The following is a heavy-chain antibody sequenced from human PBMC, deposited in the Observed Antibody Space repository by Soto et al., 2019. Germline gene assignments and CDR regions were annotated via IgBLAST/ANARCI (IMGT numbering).Heavy chain of an antibody. V-gene: IGHV3-23*01. CDR3: ANGSMCYSASVEN. J-gene: IGHJ4*02. CDR1: GFSFSSYA. D-gene: IGHD1-26*01. Sequence: EVQLLESGGGLVQPGGSLRLSCAASGFSFSSYAMVWVRQAPGKGLEWVSDISARGGRSYFADSVKGRFITARDNSNNLSSLEMSRLKAQSTSAASCANGSMCYSASVENWGQGTLVLVAS. CDR2: ISARGGRS.